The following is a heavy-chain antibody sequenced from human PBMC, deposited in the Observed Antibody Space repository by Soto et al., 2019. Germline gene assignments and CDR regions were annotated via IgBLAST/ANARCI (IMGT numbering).Heavy chain of an antibody. CDR2: ISGSGGRT. V-gene: IGHV3-23*01. D-gene: IGHD3-3*01. Sequence: EVQLLESGGGLVQPGGSLRLSCAASGFTFSSYAMSWVRQAPGKGLEWVSAISGSGGRTYYADSVKGRFTISSDNSKNTLYLQMNSLRAEDTAVYYCAKDGGITIFGVVIIRGHPFDYWGQGTLVTVSS. J-gene: IGHJ4*02. CDR1: GFTFSSYA. CDR3: AKDGGITIFGVVIIRGHPFDY.